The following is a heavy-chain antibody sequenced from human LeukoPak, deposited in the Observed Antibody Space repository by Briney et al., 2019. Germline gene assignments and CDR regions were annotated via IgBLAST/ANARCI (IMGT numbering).Heavy chain of an antibody. Sequence: GGSPRLSCVASQFRFPFSHYGMHWVRQAPGRGLEWVAVIWSDGTNQYYADSVRGRFTISRDNSQNTVYLQMNSLRVEDTAVYFCAKDAQRGFDYSNSLEYWGQGTLVTVSS. CDR1: RFPFSHYG. J-gene: IGHJ4*02. D-gene: IGHD4-11*01. CDR2: IWSDGTNQ. CDR3: AKDAQRGFDYSNSLEY. V-gene: IGHV3-33*06.